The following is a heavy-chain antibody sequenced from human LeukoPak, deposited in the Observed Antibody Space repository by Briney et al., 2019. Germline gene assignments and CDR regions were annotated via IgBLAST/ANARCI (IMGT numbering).Heavy chain of an antibody. J-gene: IGHJ6*02. CDR1: GGSISSYY. CDR2: IYYSGST. V-gene: IGHV4-59*01. D-gene: IGHD3-10*01. CDR3: AGAYGSGSYLPSGMDV. Sequence: SETLSLTCTVSGGSISSYYWSWIRQPPGKGLEWIGYIYYSGSTNYNPSLKSRVTISVDTSKNQFSLKLSSVTAADTAVYYCAGAYGSGSYLPSGMDVWGQGTTVTVSS.